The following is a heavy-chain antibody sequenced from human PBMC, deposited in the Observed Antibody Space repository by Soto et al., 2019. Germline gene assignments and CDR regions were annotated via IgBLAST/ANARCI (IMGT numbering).Heavy chain of an antibody. V-gene: IGHV3-74*01. Sequence: EVQLVESGGGLVQPGGSLRLSCAASGLSFNIYWMHWVRQVPGKGLVWRARINSDGSHTIYVDSAKGRFTISRDNAKNTVFLQMDSLRDEDTGVYYCAGGMAGLDVWCQGTTVTVSS. CDR3: AGGMAGLDV. J-gene: IGHJ6*02. CDR2: INSDGSHT. CDR1: GLSFNIYW.